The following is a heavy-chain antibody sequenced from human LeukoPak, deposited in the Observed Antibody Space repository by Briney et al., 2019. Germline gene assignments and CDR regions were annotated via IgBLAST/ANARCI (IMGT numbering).Heavy chain of an antibody. CDR2: MNPNSGNT. V-gene: IGHV1-8*03. CDR3: ARGEYCTNGVCYNWFDP. CDR1: GYTFTSYD. D-gene: IGHD2-8*01. Sequence: ASVKVSCKASGYTFTSYDINWVRQATGQGLEWMGWMNPNSGNTGYAQKFQGRVTITRNTSISTAYMELSSLRSEDTAVYCCARGEYCTNGVCYNWFDPWGQGTLVTVSS. J-gene: IGHJ5*02.